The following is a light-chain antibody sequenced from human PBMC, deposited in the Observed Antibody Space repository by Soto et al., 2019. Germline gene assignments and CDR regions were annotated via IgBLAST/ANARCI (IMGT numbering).Light chain of an antibody. J-gene: IGKJ4*01. Sequence: DIQMTQSPSSLSASVGDRVTINCRASQGISNYLAWYQQKPWKVPKLLIYAASTLQSGVPSRFSGSGSGTDLTLTISSLQPEDVATYYCQKYNSVPLTFGGGTKVEIK. V-gene: IGKV1-27*01. CDR1: QGISNY. CDR2: AAS. CDR3: QKYNSVPLT.